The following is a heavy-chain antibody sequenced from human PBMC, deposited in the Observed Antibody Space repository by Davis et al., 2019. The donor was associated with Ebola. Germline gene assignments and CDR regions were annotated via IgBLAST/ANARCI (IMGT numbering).Heavy chain of an antibody. Sequence: SETLSLTCTVSGGSISSYYWSWIRQPAGKGLEWIGRIYTSGSTNYNPSLKSRVTMSVDTSKNQFSLKLSSVTAADTAVYYCARDRYYDFWSGYSGPNWFDPWGQGTLVTVSS. V-gene: IGHV4-4*07. D-gene: IGHD3-3*01. J-gene: IGHJ5*02. CDR2: IYTSGST. CDR1: GGSISSYY. CDR3: ARDRYYDFWSGYSGPNWFDP.